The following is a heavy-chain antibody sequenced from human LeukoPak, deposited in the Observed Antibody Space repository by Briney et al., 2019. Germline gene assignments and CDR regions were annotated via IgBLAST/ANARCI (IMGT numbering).Heavy chain of an antibody. Sequence: ASVKVSCKVSGYTFSGYYMHWVRQAPGQGLEWMGRINPNSGGTNYAQKFQGRVTMTRDTSISTAYMELSRLRSDDTAVYYCARFYNWNAPTFDYWGQGTPVTVSS. CDR3: ARFYNWNAPTFDY. D-gene: IGHD1-20*01. J-gene: IGHJ4*02. CDR1: GYTFSGYY. CDR2: INPNSGGT. V-gene: IGHV1-2*06.